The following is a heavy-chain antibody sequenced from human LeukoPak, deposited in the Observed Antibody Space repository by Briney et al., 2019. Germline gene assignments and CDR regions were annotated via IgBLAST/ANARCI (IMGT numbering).Heavy chain of an antibody. CDR1: GGTFSSYA. V-gene: IGHV1-69*13. D-gene: IGHD3-10*01. Sequence: SVQVSCQASGGTFSSYAISWVRQAPGQGLEWMGGIIPIFGTANYAQKFQGRVTITADESTSTAYMELSSLRSEDAAVYYCARVVRDVVGHNWFDPWGQGTLVTVSS. CDR2: IIPIFGTA. J-gene: IGHJ5*02. CDR3: ARVVRDVVGHNWFDP.